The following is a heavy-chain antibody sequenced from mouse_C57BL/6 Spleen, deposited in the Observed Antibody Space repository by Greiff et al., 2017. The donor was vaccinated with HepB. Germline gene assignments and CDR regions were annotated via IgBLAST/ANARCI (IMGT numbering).Heavy chain of an antibody. V-gene: IGHV6-6*01. Sequence: EVQVVESGGGLVQPGGSMKLSCAASGFTFSDAWMDWVRQSPEKGLEWVAEIRNKANNHATYYAESVKGRFTISRDDSKSSVYLQMNSLRAEDTGIYYCTRQEYYGSGGYFDYWGQGTTLTVSS. CDR1: GFTFSDAW. CDR2: IRNKANNHAT. D-gene: IGHD1-1*01. CDR3: TRQEYYGSGGYFDY. J-gene: IGHJ2*01.